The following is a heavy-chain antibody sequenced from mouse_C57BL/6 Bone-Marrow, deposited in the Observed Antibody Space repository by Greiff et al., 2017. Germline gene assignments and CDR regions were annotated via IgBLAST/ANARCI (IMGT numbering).Heavy chain of an antibody. CDR2: IDPSDSYT. Sequence: QVQLKQPGAELVKPGASVKLSCKASGYTFTSYWMQWVKQRPGLGLEWIGEIDPSDSYTNYNQKFKGKATLTVDTSSSTAYMQLSSLTSEDSAVYYCARALYYGSTYYAMDYWGQGTSVTVSS. D-gene: IGHD1-1*01. CDR1: GYTFTSYW. V-gene: IGHV1-50*01. J-gene: IGHJ4*01. CDR3: ARALYYGSTYYAMDY.